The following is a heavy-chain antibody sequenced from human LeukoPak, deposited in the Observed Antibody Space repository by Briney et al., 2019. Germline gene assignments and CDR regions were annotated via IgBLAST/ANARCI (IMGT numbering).Heavy chain of an antibody. CDR3: AKGKFSLRSADAFDI. J-gene: IGHJ3*02. CDR1: GFTFSNYA. Sequence: GGSLRLSCAASGFTFSNYAMHWVRQAPGKGLEWVSAISGSGGSTYYADSVKGRFTISRDNSKNTLYLQMNSLRAEDTAVYYCAKGKFSLRSADAFDIWGQGTMVTVSS. CDR2: ISGSGGST. D-gene: IGHD1-26*01. V-gene: IGHV3-23*01.